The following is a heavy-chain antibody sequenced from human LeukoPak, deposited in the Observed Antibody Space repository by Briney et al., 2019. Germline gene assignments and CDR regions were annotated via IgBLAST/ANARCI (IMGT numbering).Heavy chain of an antibody. CDR2: ISYDGTNK. D-gene: IGHD6-13*01. V-gene: IGHV3-30*04. J-gene: IGHJ4*02. CDR3: AKSKRGSSWMGDFDY. CDR1: GFTFSNYA. Sequence: GGSLRLSCAASGFTFSNYAMHWVRQAPGKGLEWVAVISYDGTNKYYTDSVKGRFTISRDNSKNTLYLQMNSLRTEDTVVYYCAKSKRGSSWMGDFDYWGQGTLVTVSS.